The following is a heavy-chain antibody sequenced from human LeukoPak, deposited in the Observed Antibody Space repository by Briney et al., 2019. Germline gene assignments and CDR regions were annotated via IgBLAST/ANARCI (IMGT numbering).Heavy chain of an antibody. CDR1: GFTVSSNY. D-gene: IGHD2-15*01. Sequence: GGSLRLSCAASGFTVSSNYMSWVRQAPGKGLEWVSIIYSDGSTYYADSVKGRFTISRDNSKNTLHLQMNSLRAEDTANYYCSRDIGDAFDIWGPGTMVTVSS. CDR3: SRDIGDAFDI. V-gene: IGHV3-66*01. CDR2: IYSDGST. J-gene: IGHJ3*02.